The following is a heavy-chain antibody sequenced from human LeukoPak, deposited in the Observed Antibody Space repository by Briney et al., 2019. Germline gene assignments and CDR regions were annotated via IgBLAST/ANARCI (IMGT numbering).Heavy chain of an antibody. D-gene: IGHD3-9*01. J-gene: IGHJ4*02. CDR3: ARAPHYDISAFDY. V-gene: IGHV4-31*03. CDR1: GDSISSGVSY. Sequence: SQTLSLTCTVSGDSISSGVSYWSWIRQHPGRGLEWIGNIYYSGSTHYNPSLKSRLTISVDTSKNQFSLKLSSVTAADTAVYYCARAPHYDISAFDYWGQGTLVAVSS. CDR2: IYYSGST.